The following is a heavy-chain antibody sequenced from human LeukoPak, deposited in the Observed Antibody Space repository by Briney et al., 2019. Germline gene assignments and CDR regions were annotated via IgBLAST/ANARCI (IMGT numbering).Heavy chain of an antibody. V-gene: IGHV3-23*01. CDR2: MSGSGGST. Sequence: GGSLRLSCAASGFTFSSYAMSWVRQAPGKGLEWVSAMSGSGGSTYYADSVKGRFTISRDNSKNTLYLQMNSLRAEDTAVYYCVATVTILDYWGQGTLVTVSS. D-gene: IGHD4-17*01. CDR1: GFTFSSYA. CDR3: VATVTILDY. J-gene: IGHJ4*02.